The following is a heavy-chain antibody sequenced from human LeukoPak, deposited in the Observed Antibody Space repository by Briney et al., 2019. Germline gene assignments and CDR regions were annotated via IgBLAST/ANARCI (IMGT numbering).Heavy chain of an antibody. J-gene: IGHJ6*03. D-gene: IGHD3-3*01. CDR1: GGSISSGSYF. CDR3: ARSKAAPTFRSGPFTWYMDV. V-gene: IGHV4-61*02. CDR2: IYTSGSP. Sequence: SETLSLTCTVSGGSISSGSYFWTWIRQPAGKGLEYIGRIYTSGSPNYNPTLKSRVTISVDTSKNHFSLELSSVTAADTAVYYCARSKAAPTFRSGPFTWYMDVWGKGTTVTVSS.